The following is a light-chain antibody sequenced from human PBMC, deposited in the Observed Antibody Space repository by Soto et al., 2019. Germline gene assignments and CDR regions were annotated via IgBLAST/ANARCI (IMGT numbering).Light chain of an antibody. J-gene: IGKJ1*01. CDR3: QHYNSYSEA. V-gene: IGKV1-5*03. CDR2: KAS. Sequence: SASVGDRVTITCRASQGIRNDLGWYQQKPGKAPKLLIYKASTLKSGVPSRFSGSGSGTEFTLTISSLQPDDFATYYCQHYNSYSEAFGQGTKVDIK. CDR1: QGIRND.